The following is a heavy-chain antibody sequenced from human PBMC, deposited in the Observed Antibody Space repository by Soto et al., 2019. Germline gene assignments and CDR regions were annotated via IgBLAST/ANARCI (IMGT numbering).Heavy chain of an antibody. CDR1: GGSISSYY. J-gene: IGHJ3*01. CDR2: IYASGTT. CDR3: ATDYGDYVGAFDF. Sequence: QVQLQESGPGLVKPSETLSLTCTVSGGSISSYYWSWISQSPGKGLEWITHIYASGTTNYNPSLTSRVTISVDTSKNQCSLKLRSVTAADTAVYYCATDYGDYVGAFDFWGQGTMVTVSS. V-gene: IGHV4-59*01. D-gene: IGHD4-17*01.